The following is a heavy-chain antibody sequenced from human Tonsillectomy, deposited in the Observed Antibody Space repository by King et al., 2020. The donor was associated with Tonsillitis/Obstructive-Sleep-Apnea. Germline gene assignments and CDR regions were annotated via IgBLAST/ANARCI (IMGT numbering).Heavy chain of an antibody. CDR2: IYTSGST. CDR1: GGSISSYY. CDR3: ARSPRQGGRITIFGVASYYFYY. Sequence: VQLQESGPGLVKPSETLSLTCTVSGGSISSYYWSWIRQPAGKGLEWIRRIYTSGSTNYNPSLKSRVTMSVDTSKNQFSLKLSSVTAADTAVYYCARSPRQGGRITIFGVASYYFYYWGQGTLVTVSS. J-gene: IGHJ4*02. V-gene: IGHV4-4*07. D-gene: IGHD3-3*01.